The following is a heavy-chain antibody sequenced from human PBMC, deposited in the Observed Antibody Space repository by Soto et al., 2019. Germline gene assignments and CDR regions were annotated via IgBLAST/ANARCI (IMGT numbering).Heavy chain of an antibody. Sequence: QVQLQQWGAELLKPSETLSLTCAVYGGSFSGSYWNWIRQPPGKGLEWIGEINQSGSTNYNPSLKSRVTISVDTSKNQFSLKLSSVTAADSAVYYCARVVGSSGWYYGPFDIWGPGTMVTVSS. CDR1: GGSFSGSY. CDR2: INQSGST. D-gene: IGHD6-19*01. CDR3: ARVVGSSGWYYGPFDI. V-gene: IGHV4-34*01. J-gene: IGHJ3*02.